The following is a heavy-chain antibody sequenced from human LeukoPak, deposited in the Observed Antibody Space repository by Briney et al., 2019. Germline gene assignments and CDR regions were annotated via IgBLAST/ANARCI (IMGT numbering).Heavy chain of an antibody. J-gene: IGHJ5*02. CDR3: ARDSGTTGEVKFDP. CDR2: IYTSGSI. V-gene: IGHV4-4*07. CDR1: GGSISSYY. D-gene: IGHD3-10*01. Sequence: SKTLSLTCTVSGGSISSYYWSWIRQPAGKGLEWIGRIYTSGSITYNPSLKSRVSMSVDASKNQFSLKLSSVTAADTAVYYCARDSGTTGEVKFDPWGQGTLVTVSS.